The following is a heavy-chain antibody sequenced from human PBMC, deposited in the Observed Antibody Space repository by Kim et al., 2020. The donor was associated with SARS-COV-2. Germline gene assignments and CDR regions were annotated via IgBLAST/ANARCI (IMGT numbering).Heavy chain of an antibody. CDR2: ISSSSSYI. Sequence: GGSLRLSCAASGFTFSSYSMNWVRQAPGKGLEWVSSISSSSSYIYYADSVKGRFTISRDNAKNSLYLQMNSLRAEDTAVYYCARDGIKYCSGGSCNGFDYWGQGTLVTVSS. CDR3: ARDGIKYCSGGSCNGFDY. CDR1: GFTFSSYS. D-gene: IGHD2-15*01. V-gene: IGHV3-21*01. J-gene: IGHJ4*02.